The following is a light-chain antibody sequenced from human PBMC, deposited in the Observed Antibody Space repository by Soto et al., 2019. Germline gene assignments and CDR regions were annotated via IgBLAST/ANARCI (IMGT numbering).Light chain of an antibody. CDR1: SSDVGGYKY. CDR3: CAYAGSYTVL. CDR2: DVS. J-gene: IGLJ2*01. V-gene: IGLV2-11*01. Sequence: QSSLTHPRSLSGSPGQSVTISCTGTSSDVGGYKYVSWYQQHPGKVPKLMMFDVSERPSGVPDRFSGSKSGNTASLSISGLQAEDEADYYCCAYAGSYTVLFGGGTKVTVL.